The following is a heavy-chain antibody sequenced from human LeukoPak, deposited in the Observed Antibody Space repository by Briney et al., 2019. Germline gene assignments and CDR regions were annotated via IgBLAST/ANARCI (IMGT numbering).Heavy chain of an antibody. J-gene: IGHJ4*02. Sequence: PSQTLSLTCTVSGGSISSGGYYWSWIRQPPGKGLEWIGYIYHSGSTNYNPSLKSRVTISVDTSKNQFSLKLSSVTAADTAVYYCARGGIVVVPAAPFDYWGQGTLVTVSS. CDR1: GGSISSGGYY. D-gene: IGHD2-2*01. V-gene: IGHV4-30-2*01. CDR2: IYHSGST. CDR3: ARGGIVVVPAAPFDY.